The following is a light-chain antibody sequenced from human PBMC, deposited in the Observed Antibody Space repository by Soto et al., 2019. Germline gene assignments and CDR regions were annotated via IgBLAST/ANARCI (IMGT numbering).Light chain of an antibody. CDR3: QQYNNWPPLT. V-gene: IGKV3-15*01. Sequence: DIVVTQSPATLSVSPGERAPLSCRASQSVSSDLAWYQQKPGQAPRLLIYGASTRATGIPARFSGSGSGTEFTLTISSLQSEDFAVYYCQQYNNWPPLTFGGGTKVEIK. CDR2: GAS. CDR1: QSVSSD. J-gene: IGKJ4*01.